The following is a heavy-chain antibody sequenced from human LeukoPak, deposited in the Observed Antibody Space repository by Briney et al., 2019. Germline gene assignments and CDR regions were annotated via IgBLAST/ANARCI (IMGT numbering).Heavy chain of an antibody. CDR1: GGSISSYY. Sequence: SETLSLTCTVSGGSISSYYWSWIRRPPGKGLEWIGYIYYSGSTNYNPSLKSRVTISVDTSKNQFSLKLSSVTAADTAVYYCAANYDFWSGYRTYGMDVWGQGTTVTVSS. CDR2: IYYSGST. J-gene: IGHJ6*02. V-gene: IGHV4-59*01. D-gene: IGHD3-3*01. CDR3: AANYDFWSGYRTYGMDV.